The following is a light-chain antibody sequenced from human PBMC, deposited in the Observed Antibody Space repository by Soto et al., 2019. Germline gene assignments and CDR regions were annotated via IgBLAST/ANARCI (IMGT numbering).Light chain of an antibody. Sequence: DIQMTQSPSSLSASVGEGVTITCRASQSISSYLNWYQQKPGKAPKLLIYAASSLQSGVPSRFTGSGSGTDFALTVNSLQAEDFATYYCQQGYSSPATFGQGTRLEIK. CDR1: QSISSY. CDR2: AAS. V-gene: IGKV1-39*01. CDR3: QQGYSSPAT. J-gene: IGKJ5*01.